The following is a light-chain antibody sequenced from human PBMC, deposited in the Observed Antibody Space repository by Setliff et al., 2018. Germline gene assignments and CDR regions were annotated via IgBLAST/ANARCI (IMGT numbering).Light chain of an antibody. CDR3: AAWDDSLNGYV. Sequence: QSALTQPPSASGTPGQRVTISCSGSSSNNGSNTVNWYQQLPGTAPKLLIYRNNQRPSGVPDRFSGSKSGTSASLAISGLQSEDEADYYCAAWDDSLNGYVFGTGTKVTVL. CDR2: RNN. CDR1: SSNNGSNT. J-gene: IGLJ1*01. V-gene: IGLV1-44*01.